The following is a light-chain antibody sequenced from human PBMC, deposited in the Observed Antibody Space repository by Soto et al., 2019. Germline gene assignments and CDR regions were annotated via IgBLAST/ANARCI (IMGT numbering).Light chain of an antibody. CDR3: SSYTRTSSVI. CDR2: DVN. J-gene: IGLJ2*01. Sequence: LTQPASVSGSPGQSIAISCTGTSSDIGAYAYVSWYQQHPGKVPKLIVFDVNYRPSGVSSRFSGSKSGNTASLTISGLQAEGEADYYCSSYTRTSSVIFGGGTKLTVL. CDR1: SSDIGAYAY. V-gene: IGLV2-14*03.